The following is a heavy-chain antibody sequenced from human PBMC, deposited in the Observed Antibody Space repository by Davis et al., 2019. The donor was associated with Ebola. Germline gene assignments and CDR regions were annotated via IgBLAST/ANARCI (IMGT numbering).Heavy chain of an antibody. V-gene: IGHV1-2*06. D-gene: IGHD3-10*01. CDR2: INPNNGGT. J-gene: IGHJ4*02. CDR3: ANSITVAAQANVDY. CDR1: GYTFTNYY. Sequence: ASVKVSCKASGYTFTNYYMHWVRQAPGQGLEWMGRINPNNGGTNYAQKFQGRVTMTRDTSISTAYMELSRLTSDDTAVYYCANSITVAAQANVDYWGQGIVVTVSS.